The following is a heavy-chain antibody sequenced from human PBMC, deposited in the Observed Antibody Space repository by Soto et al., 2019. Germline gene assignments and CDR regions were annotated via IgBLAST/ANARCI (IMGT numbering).Heavy chain of an antibody. J-gene: IGHJ5*02. CDR3: ARDSPPITS. CDR1: GYTFTNYH. CDR2: ISAYNGNT. D-gene: IGHD1-20*01. Sequence: QVQLVQSGAEVKKPGASVKVSCKASGYTFTNYHISWVRQAPGQGLEWMGWISAYNGNTNYAQKLQGRVTLTTDTSTSTAYMELCSRTTGEKDGYYGARDSPPITSWGQGTLVTVSS. V-gene: IGHV1-18*01.